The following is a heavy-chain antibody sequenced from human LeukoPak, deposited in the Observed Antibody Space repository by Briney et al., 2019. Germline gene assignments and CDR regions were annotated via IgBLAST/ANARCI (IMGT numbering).Heavy chain of an antibody. V-gene: IGHV4-34*01. Sequence: SETLSLTCAVYGASLSGYYWTWIRQPPGKGLEWIGEINHGGSTNYNPSLKSRVTISLDKSKKQFSLRLTDVTAADTAVYYCASCLSYWYDSSGHQVRDAFDIWGQGTRVIVSS. CDR2: INHGGST. CDR3: ASCLSYWYDSSGHQVRDAFDI. D-gene: IGHD3-22*01. J-gene: IGHJ3*02. CDR1: GASLSGYY.